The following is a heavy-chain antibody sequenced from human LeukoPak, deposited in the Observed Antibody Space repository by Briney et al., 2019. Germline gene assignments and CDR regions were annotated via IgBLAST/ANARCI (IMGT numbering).Heavy chain of an antibody. Sequence: SVKESFQATGYMFLQYGVNWLRQPASQELEGMGWVNPNTGNTNYAQKFQSRVTMTTDTSTTTAYMKLKSLTSDDTAVYYGARGRRTAIPKYWGQGTRVTVSS. CDR3: ARGRRTAIPKY. CDR2: VNPNTGNT. J-gene: IGHJ4*02. D-gene: IGHD2-21*02. CDR1: GYMFLQYG. V-gene: IGHV1-18*04.